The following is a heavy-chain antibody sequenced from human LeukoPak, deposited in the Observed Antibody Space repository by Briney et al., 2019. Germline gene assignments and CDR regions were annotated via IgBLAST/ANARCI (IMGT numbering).Heavy chain of an antibody. V-gene: IGHV3-74*01. D-gene: IGHD3-10*01. J-gene: IGHJ3*02. CDR2: VNSDGSST. CDR3: ARTLGEWSAFDI. CDR1: GFTFSGYS. Sequence: GGSLRLSCAASGFTFSGYSMNWVRQAPGKGLVWVSRVNSDGSSTTYADSVKGRFTISRDNAKNTLYLQMNSLRVEDTAVYYCARTLGEWSAFDIWGQGTMVTVSS.